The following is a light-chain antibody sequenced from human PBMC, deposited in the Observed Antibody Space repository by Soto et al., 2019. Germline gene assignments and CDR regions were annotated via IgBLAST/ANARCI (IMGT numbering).Light chain of an antibody. CDR3: QQYASSPRT. V-gene: IGKV3-20*01. Sequence: ETMMTQSPDTLSVSLGERATLSCRASQSLRSSLAWYQQKPGQAPRLLIYGASSRATGIPDRFSGSGSGTDFTLTISRLEPEDFAVYYCQQYASSPRTFGQGTKVDI. CDR1: QSLRSS. J-gene: IGKJ1*01. CDR2: GAS.